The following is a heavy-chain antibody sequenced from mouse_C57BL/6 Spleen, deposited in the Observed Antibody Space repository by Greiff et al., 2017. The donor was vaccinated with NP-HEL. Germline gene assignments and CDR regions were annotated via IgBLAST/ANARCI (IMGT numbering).Heavy chain of an antibody. CDR2: INPGSGGT. J-gene: IGHJ3*01. Sequence: QVQLQQSGAELVRPGTSVKVSCKASGYAFTNYLIEWVKQRPGQGLEWIGVINPGSGGTNYNEKFKGKATLTADKSSSTAYMQLSSLTSEDSAVYFCARRGDSSGYVIFACWGKGTPATVSA. V-gene: IGHV1-54*01. CDR3: ARRGDSSGYVIFAC. CDR1: GYAFTNYL. D-gene: IGHD3-2*02.